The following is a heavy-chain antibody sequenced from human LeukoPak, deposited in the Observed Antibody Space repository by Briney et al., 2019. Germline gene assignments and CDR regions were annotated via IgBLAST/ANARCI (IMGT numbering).Heavy chain of an antibody. J-gene: IGHJ6*03. CDR3: ARVGGHTIFGPAGYMDV. Sequence: ASVKVSCKASGYTFTSYGISWVRQAPGQGLEWMGRISAYNGNTNYAQKLQGRVTMTTDTSTSTAYMELRSLRSDDTAVYYCARVGGHTIFGPAGYMDVWGKGTTVTVSS. D-gene: IGHD3-3*01. CDR2: ISAYNGNT. V-gene: IGHV1-18*01. CDR1: GYTFTSYG.